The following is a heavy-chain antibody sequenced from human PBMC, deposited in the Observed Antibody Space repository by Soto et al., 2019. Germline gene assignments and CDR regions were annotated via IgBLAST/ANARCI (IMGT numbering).Heavy chain of an antibody. CDR3: AKVFPPGESGSYYAYFDY. CDR2: ISGSGGST. J-gene: IGHJ4*02. CDR1: GFTFSSYA. Sequence: GGSLRLSCAASGFTFSSYAMSWVRQAPGKGLEWVSAISGSGGSTYYADSVKGRFTVSRDNSKNTLYLQMNSLSAEDTAVYYCAKVFPPGESGSYYAYFDYWGQGTLVTVSS. V-gene: IGHV3-23*01. D-gene: IGHD1-26*01.